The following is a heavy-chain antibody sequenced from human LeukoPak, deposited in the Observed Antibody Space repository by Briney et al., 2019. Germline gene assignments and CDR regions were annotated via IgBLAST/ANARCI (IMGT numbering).Heavy chain of an antibody. V-gene: IGHV3-20*04. CDR2: INWNGGST. CDR1: GFTFDDYG. D-gene: IGHD3-22*01. Sequence: GGSLRLSCAASGFTFDDYGMSWVRHAPGKGPEWVSGINWNGGSTGYADSVKGRFTISRDNAKNSLYLQMNSLRAEDTALYYCARIVSGSMIVAYYFDYWGQGTLVTVSS. J-gene: IGHJ4*02. CDR3: ARIVSGSMIVAYYFDY.